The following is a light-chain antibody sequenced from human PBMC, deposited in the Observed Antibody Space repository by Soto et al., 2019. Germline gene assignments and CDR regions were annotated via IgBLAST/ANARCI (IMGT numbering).Light chain of an antibody. CDR2: GAS. V-gene: IGKV1-9*01. Sequence: DIPLTQSPSFLSASVGDRVTITCRASQGISSYLAWYQQKPGKAPELLIYGASTLQSGVPSRFSGSGSGTEFTLTIGNLQPEDFATYYCQHLNSFPRTFGRGTKVDIK. CDR1: QGISSY. CDR3: QHLNSFPRT. J-gene: IGKJ1*01.